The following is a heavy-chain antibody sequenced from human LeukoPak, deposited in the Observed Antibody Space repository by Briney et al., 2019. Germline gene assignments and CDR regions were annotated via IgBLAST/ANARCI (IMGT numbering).Heavy chain of an antibody. CDR3: VAGDTVTTIRYYYMDV. V-gene: IGHV1-58*01. CDR2: IVVGSGNT. Sequence: SVKVSCKASGFSFTTSAVQWVRQARGQRPEWIGWIVVGSGNTNYAQKFQERVTITRDMPTSTVYMELSSLRSEDTAVYYCVAGDTVTTIRYYYMDVWGKGTTVTVSS. CDR1: GFSFTTSA. J-gene: IGHJ6*03. D-gene: IGHD4-17*01.